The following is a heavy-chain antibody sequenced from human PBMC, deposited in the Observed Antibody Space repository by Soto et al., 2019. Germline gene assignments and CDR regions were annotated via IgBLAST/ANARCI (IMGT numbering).Heavy chain of an antibody. J-gene: IGHJ5*02. CDR3: ASGAMTTVTWWFYP. Sequence: QVQLQQWGAGLLKPSETLSLTCAVYGGSFSGYYWSWIRHPPGKGLEWIGEINHSGSTNYNPSLKSRLTIPVDTSKNQFSLTRTSLTASNTDVYYCASGAMTTVTWWFYPWGQGTLVTVSS. V-gene: IGHV4-34*01. D-gene: IGHD4-17*01. CDR2: INHSGST. CDR1: GGSFSGYY.